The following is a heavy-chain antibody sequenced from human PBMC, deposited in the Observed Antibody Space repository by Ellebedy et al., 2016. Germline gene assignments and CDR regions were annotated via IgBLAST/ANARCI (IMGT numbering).Heavy chain of an antibody. V-gene: IGHV4-61*08. J-gene: IGHJ3*02. CDR2: LESNGDF. Sequence: SETLSLTXSVSGDSVTRGGYYWSWIRKSPGKGLEWIGYLESNGDFKNNPSLDSRVTISIDTSKNQFSLNLISVSAADTAVYYCTRGRSGQQDDAFDIWGQGTMVTVSS. D-gene: IGHD1-1*01. CDR1: GDSVTRGGYY. CDR3: TRGRSGQQDDAFDI.